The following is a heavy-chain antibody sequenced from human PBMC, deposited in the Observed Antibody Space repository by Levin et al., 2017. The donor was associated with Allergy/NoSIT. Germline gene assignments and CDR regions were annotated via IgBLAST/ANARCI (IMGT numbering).Heavy chain of an antibody. V-gene: IGHV3-15*01. D-gene: IGHD7-27*01. J-gene: IGHJ6*02. CDR1: GFTFSLAW. Sequence: GESLKISCAASGFTFSLAWMNWVRQAPGKGLEWVGRIKANRDDGTTDYTAPVKGRFTIAREDSENTLYLQMNSLRIEETGTYFCTTSRLALGDYYGMDVWGQGTTVTVSS. CDR3: TTSRLALGDYYGMDV. CDR2: IKANRDDGTT.